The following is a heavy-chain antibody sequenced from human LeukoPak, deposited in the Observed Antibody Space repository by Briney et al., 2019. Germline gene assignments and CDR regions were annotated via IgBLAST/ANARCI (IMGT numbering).Heavy chain of an antibody. CDR3: ARVGLRYYYGSGSFDP. V-gene: IGHV4-34*01. CDR2: INHSGST. D-gene: IGHD3-10*01. J-gene: IGHJ5*02. CDR1: GVSFSDYY. Sequence: SETLSLTCTVYGVSFSDYYWSWIRQPPGKGLEWIGEINHSGSTNYNPSLKSRVTISVDTSKNQFSLKLSSVTAADTAVYYCARVGLRYYYGSGSFDPWGQGTLVTVSS.